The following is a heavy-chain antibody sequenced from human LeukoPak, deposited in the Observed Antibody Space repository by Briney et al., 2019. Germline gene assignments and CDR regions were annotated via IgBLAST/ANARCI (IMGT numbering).Heavy chain of an antibody. CDR3: ARVYASGSYYRGMDV. V-gene: IGHV3-21*06. CDR1: GYTFTTYV. Sequence: SCKASGYTFTTYVINWVRQAPGKGLEWVSSISSSSSYIYHAESVKGRFTISRDNAKNSLYLQMNSLRAEDTAVYYCARVYASGSYYRGMDVWGQGTTVTVSS. J-gene: IGHJ6*02. CDR2: ISSSSSYI. D-gene: IGHD3-10*01.